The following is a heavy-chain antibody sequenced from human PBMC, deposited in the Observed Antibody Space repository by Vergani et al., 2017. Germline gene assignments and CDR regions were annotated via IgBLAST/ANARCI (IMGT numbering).Heavy chain of an antibody. Sequence: QVQLQQWGAGLLKPSETLSLTCAVYGGSFSGYYWSWIRQPPGKGLEWIGEINHSGSTNYNPSLKSRVTISVDTSKNQFSLKLSSVTAADTAVYYCARDGRNSGSHWSSQYYYGMDVWGQGTTVTVSS. D-gene: IGHD1-26*01. CDR1: GGSFSGYY. J-gene: IGHJ6*02. CDR2: INHSGST. CDR3: ARDGRNSGSHWSSQYYYGMDV. V-gene: IGHV4-34*01.